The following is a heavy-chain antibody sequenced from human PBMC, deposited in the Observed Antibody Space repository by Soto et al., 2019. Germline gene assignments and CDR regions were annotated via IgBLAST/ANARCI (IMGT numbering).Heavy chain of an antibody. CDR3: ARIGPSSYDSSGYYSDY. CDR1: GFSLSNARVG. J-gene: IGHJ4*02. D-gene: IGHD3-22*01. V-gene: IGHV2-26*01. CDR2: IFSNDEK. Sequence: SGPTLVNPTETLTLTCTVSGFSLSNARVGVSWIRQPPGKALEWLAHIFSNDEKSYSTSLKSRLTISKDTSKSQVVLTMTNMDPVDTATYYCARIGPSSYDSSGYYSDYWGQGTLVTVSS.